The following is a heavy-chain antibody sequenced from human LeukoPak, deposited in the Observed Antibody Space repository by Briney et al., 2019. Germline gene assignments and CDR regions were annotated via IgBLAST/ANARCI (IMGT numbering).Heavy chain of an antibody. D-gene: IGHD2-15*01. J-gene: IGHJ4*02. CDR2: VYYSGRT. Sequence: PSETPSLTCTVSGGSIRTASYYWGWIRQPPGKGLEYFGNVYYSGRTYYNPSLKSRVSISVDTSKNQFPLKLSSVTAADTAVYYCARVVVVGVTGRNFFDYWGQGTLVTVSS. V-gene: IGHV4-39*06. CDR1: GGSIRTASYY. CDR3: ARVVVVGVTGRNFFDY.